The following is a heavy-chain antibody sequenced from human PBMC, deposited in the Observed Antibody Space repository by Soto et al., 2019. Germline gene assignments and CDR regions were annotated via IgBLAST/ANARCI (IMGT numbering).Heavy chain of an antibody. J-gene: IGHJ6*02. CDR1: GFTFSSYA. CDR3: AKAGYFYYYGMDV. Sequence: EVQLLESGGGLVQPGGSLRLSCAASGFTFSSYAMSWVRQAPGKGLEWVSAISGSGGSTYYADSVKGRFTISRDNSKNTLYLQMNSLRAEDTAVFYCAKAGYFYYYGMDVWGQGTTVTVSS. V-gene: IGHV3-23*01. CDR2: ISGSGGST.